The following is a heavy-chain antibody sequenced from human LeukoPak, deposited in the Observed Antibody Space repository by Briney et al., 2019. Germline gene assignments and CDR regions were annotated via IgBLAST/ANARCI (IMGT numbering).Heavy chain of an antibody. CDR3: ARDNTTVVANWFDP. CDR2: INPNSGGT. CDR1: GYTFTVYY. V-gene: IGHV1-2*02. J-gene: IGHJ5*02. Sequence: GASVKVSFKASGYTFTVYYMHWVRQAPGQGLEWKRWINPNSGGTNYAQKFQGRVTMTRDTSISTAYMELSRLRSDDTAVYYCARDNTTVVANWFDPWGQGTLVTVSS. D-gene: IGHD4-23*01.